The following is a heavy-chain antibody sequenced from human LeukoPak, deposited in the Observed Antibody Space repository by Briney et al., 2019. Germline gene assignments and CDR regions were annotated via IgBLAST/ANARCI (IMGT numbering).Heavy chain of an antibody. CDR1: GFTFSSYA. CDR3: ASFPDY. J-gene: IGHJ4*02. Sequence: GGSLRLSCAASGFTFSSYAMHWVRQAPGKGLEWVAVISYDGSNKYYADSVKGRFTISRDNSKNTLYLQMNSLRAEDTAVYYCASFPDYWGQGTLVTVSS. CDR2: ISYDGSNK. V-gene: IGHV3-30*14.